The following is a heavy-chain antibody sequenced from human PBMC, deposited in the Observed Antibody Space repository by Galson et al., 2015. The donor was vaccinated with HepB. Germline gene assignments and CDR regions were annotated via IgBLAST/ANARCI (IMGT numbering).Heavy chain of an antibody. Sequence: SLRLSCAASGFTFSSYTINWVRQAPGKKMEWVSYISTTGTTIYYADSVKGRFTISRDNAENLVFLQMDSLRDEDTAVYYCVRVAVDTTIFRGYWYFDLWGRGTLVTVSS. V-gene: IGHV3-48*02. J-gene: IGHJ2*01. CDR3: VRVAVDTTIFRGYWYFDL. D-gene: IGHD5-18*01. CDR2: ISTTGTTI. CDR1: GFTFSSYT.